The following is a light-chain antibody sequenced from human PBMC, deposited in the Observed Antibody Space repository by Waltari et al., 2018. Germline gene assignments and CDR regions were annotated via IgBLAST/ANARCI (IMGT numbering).Light chain of an antibody. CDR1: SSNIGDYNL. J-gene: IGLJ3*02. CDR2: YVN. Sequence: QSALTQPASVSGSPGQSITIPCTGTSSNIGDYNLVSWFQHHPGNVPDLVRYYVNKRPSGISCRFACSKSGNTASLTISARQADDEADYYCCSWSTSGSWMFGGGTKVTVL. CDR3: CSWSTSGSWM. V-gene: IGLV2-23*02.